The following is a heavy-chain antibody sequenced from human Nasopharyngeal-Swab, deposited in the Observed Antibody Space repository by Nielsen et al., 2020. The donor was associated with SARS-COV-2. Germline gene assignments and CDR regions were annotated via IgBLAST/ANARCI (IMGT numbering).Heavy chain of an antibody. V-gene: IGHV3-30*18. CDR3: AKPMTGYYLDAFDI. Sequence: GSLKISCAASGFTFSSYGMHWVRQAPGKGLEWVAVISYDGNNKYYADSVKGRFTISRDNSKNTLYLQMNSLRAEDTAVYYCAKPMTGYYLDAFDIWGQGTMVTVSS. CDR2: ISYDGNNK. D-gene: IGHD3-9*01. CDR1: GFTFSSYG. J-gene: IGHJ3*02.